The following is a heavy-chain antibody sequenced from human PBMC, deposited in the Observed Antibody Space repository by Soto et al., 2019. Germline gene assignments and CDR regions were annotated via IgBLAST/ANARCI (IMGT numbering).Heavy chain of an antibody. CDR1: GFTFSSYA. J-gene: IGHJ4*02. CDR3: ANGCGGTCYSRIHY. D-gene: IGHD2-15*01. Sequence: EVQLLESGGGLVQPGGSLRLSCAASGFTFSSYAMSWVRQAPGKGLEWVSGISDSGGSTYYAASVKGRFTISRDNSKNTLYLQMNRLRAEDTAVDYCANGCGGTCYSRIHYWGQGTLVTVSS. V-gene: IGHV3-23*01. CDR2: ISDSGGST.